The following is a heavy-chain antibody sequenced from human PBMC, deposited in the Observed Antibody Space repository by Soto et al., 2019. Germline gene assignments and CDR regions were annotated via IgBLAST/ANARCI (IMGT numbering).Heavy chain of an antibody. J-gene: IGHJ4*02. Sequence: EVQLWESGGGWVQPGGSLRLSCAVSGFTFSSHVMSWVRQAPGKGLGWVSAISGTGGTYYADSVKGRFTISRDNSKNALYLQMNNLRDEDTAVYYCAKDRRGAYCSGGICYSPDYWGQGTLVIVSS. CDR2: ISGTGGT. V-gene: IGHV3-23*01. CDR3: AKDRRGAYCSGGICYSPDY. CDR1: GFTFSSHV. D-gene: IGHD2-15*01.